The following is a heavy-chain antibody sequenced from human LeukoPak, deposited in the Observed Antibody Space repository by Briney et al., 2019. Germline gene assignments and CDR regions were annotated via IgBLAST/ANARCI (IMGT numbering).Heavy chain of an antibody. Sequence: EALSLTCTVSGGSISSYYWSWIRQPPGKGLEWIGYIYYSGSTNYNPSLKSRVTISVDTSKNQFSLKLSSVTAADTAVHYCASSYYYGSGENWFDPWGQGTLVTVSS. J-gene: IGHJ5*02. D-gene: IGHD3-10*01. V-gene: IGHV4-59*01. CDR2: IYYSGST. CDR3: ASSYYYGSGENWFDP. CDR1: GGSISSYY.